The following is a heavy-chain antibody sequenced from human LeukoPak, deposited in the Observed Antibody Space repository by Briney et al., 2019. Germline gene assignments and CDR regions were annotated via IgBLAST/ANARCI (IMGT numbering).Heavy chain of an antibody. V-gene: IGHV4-34*01. J-gene: IGHJ4*02. CDR3: ARARYGSGSLDS. CDR2: VNHSGST. D-gene: IGHD3-10*01. CDR1: GGSFSGHY. Sequence: PSETLSLTCAVSGGSFSGHYWTWIRQPPGKGLEWIGEVNHSGSTTYNPSLNNRVTISVDTSKNQFSLKLTSVTAADTAVYYCARARYGSGSLDSWGQGTLVTVSS.